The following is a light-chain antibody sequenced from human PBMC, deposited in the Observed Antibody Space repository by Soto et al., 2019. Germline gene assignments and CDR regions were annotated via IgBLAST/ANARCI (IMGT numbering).Light chain of an antibody. CDR2: DNK. V-gene: IGLV1-40*01. CDR3: QSYDSALSASV. CDR1: SSNVGTFSD. J-gene: IGLJ3*02. Sequence: QSVLTQPPSVSGAPGQRVTISCTASSSNVGTFSDIHWYQQLPGTAPRLVMYDNKKRPSGVPDRFSGSKSGTSASLTITGLQAEDEADYYCQSYDSALSASVFGGGTKLIVL.